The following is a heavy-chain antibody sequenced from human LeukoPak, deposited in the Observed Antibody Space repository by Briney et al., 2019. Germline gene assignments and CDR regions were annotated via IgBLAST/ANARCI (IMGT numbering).Heavy chain of an antibody. D-gene: IGHD3-3*01. CDR1: RGTFISYT. CDR3: ASDTRYYDFWSGYYITGEPNWFDP. CDR2: IIPILGIA. J-gene: IGHJ5*02. Sequence: SVKVSCKASRGTFISYTISWVRQAPGQGLDGMARIIPILGIANYAPKFQGRVTITADKSTSTAYMELSSLRSEDTAVYYCASDTRYYDFWSGYYITGEPNWFDPWGQGTLVTVSS. V-gene: IGHV1-69*02.